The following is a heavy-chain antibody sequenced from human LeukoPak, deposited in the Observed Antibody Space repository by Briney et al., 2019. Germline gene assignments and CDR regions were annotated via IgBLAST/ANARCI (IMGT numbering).Heavy chain of an antibody. J-gene: IGHJ6*02. CDR1: GFTFSTYT. Sequence: GGSLRLSCAASGFTFSTYTIHWVRQAPGKGLEWVAVISYDGSNKYYADSVKGRFTISRDNSKNTLYLQMNSLRAEDTAVYYCAKEIYYDSSGYLTRLRPYYYYYYGMDVWGQGTTVTVSS. CDR3: AKEIYYDSSGYLTRLRPYYYYYYGMDV. V-gene: IGHV3-30*04. CDR2: ISYDGSNK. D-gene: IGHD3-22*01.